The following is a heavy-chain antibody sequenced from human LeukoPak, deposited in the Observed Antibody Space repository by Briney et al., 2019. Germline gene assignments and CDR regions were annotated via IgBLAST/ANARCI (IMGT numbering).Heavy chain of an antibody. V-gene: IGHV3-73*01. J-gene: IGHJ4*02. CDR3: TRLWGDCGGDCYSHDY. CDR2: IRSKADNYAT. CDR1: GFTFSGSV. Sequence: GGSLRLSCVASGFTFSGSVMYWVRQASGKGLEWVGRIRSKADNYATAYAASVKGRFTISRDDSKNTAYLQMNSLRAEDTAVYYCTRLWGDCGGDCYSHDYWGQGALVTVSS. D-gene: IGHD2-21*02.